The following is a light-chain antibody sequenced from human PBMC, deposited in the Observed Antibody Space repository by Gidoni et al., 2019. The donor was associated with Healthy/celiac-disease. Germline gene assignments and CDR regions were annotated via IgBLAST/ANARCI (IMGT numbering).Light chain of an antibody. CDR2: EVS. CDR1: SSDVGGYNY. J-gene: IGLJ2*01. Sequence: GTSSDVGGYNYVSWYQQHPGKAPKLMIYEVSNRPSGVSNRFSGSKSGNTASLTISGLQAEDEADYYCSSYTSSSTVFGGGTKLTVL. V-gene: IGLV2-14*01. CDR3: SSYTSSSTV.